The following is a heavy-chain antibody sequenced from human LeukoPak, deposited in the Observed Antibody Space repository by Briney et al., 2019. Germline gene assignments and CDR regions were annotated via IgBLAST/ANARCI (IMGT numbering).Heavy chain of an antibody. CDR1: GGSISSGGYY. Sequence: SETLSLTCTVSGGSISSGGYYWSWVRQHPETGLEWIGYIYYSGTAYYNPSLKSRVTMSVDTSKNQFSLKLDSVTAADTAVYYRARFSNDHGVKFDYWGQGTLVTVSS. CDR2: IYYSGTA. D-gene: IGHD4-17*01. CDR3: ARFSNDHGVKFDY. J-gene: IGHJ4*02. V-gene: IGHV4-31*03.